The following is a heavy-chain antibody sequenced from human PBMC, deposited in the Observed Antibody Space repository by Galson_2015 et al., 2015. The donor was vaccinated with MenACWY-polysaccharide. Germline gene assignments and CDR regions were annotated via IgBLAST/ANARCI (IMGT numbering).Heavy chain of an antibody. Sequence: SLRLSCAAPGFTFGDYAMSWFRQAPGKGLEWVGFIRSKAYGGTTEYAASVKGRFTISRDDSKSIAYLQMNSLKTEDTAVYYCTRDIPDYGDPYYYYYYGMDVWGQGTTVTVSS. V-gene: IGHV3-49*03. CDR2: IRSKAYGGTT. J-gene: IGHJ6*02. CDR1: GFTFGDYA. CDR3: TRDIPDYGDPYYYYYYGMDV. D-gene: IGHD4-17*01.